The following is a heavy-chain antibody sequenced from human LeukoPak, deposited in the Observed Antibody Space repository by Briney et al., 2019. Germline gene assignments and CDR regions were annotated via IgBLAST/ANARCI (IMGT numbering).Heavy chain of an antibody. D-gene: IGHD2-8*01. CDR2: IGAYNGNT. CDR3: ARSGAVLTRLFDQ. J-gene: IGHJ4*02. Sequence: ASVKVSCNASGYTFSSFGMSWVRQAPGQGLEWMGWIGAYNGNTNYAQKLQGRVTMTTDTSTSTAYMELRSLRSDDTAVYYCARSGAVLTRLFDQWGQGTLVTVSS. CDR1: GYTFSSFG. V-gene: IGHV1-18*01.